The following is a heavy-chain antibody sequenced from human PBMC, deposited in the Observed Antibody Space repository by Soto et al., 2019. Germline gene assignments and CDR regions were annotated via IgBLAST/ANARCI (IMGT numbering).Heavy chain of an antibody. D-gene: IGHD5-12*01. CDR3: AHGRWEESRDGY. Sequence: GASVKVSCKASGYSFTSYDINWVRQATGQGLEWMGWMNPNSGNTGYAQKFQGRVTITADKSTSTAYMELSSLRSEDTAVYYCAHGRWEESRDGYRGQGTTVTVSS. J-gene: IGHJ6*02. CDR1: GYSFTSYD. V-gene: IGHV1-8*01. CDR2: MNPNSGNT.